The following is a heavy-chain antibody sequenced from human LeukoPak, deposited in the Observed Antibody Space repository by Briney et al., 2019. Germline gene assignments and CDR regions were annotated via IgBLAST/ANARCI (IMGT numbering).Heavy chain of an antibody. CDR3: ARGPRYGSSDYPNYGMDV. D-gene: IGHD3-22*01. CDR1: GFTFSRYD. CDR2: IGTGGDT. Sequence: GGSLRLSCAASGFTFSRYDMHWVRQPIGKGLEWVSAIGTGGDTYYLDSVQGRFTISRENAKSSLYLQMNSLRAGDTAVYYCARGPRYGSSDYPNYGMDVWGQGTTVTVSS. J-gene: IGHJ6*02. V-gene: IGHV3-13*01.